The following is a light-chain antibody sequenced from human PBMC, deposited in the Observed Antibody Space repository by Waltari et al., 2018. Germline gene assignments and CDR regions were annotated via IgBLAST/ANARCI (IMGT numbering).Light chain of an antibody. CDR2: KDT. J-gene: IGLJ3*02. Sequence: SYELTQPPSVSVSPGQTARITCSGDLLPNQYTYWYQQKPGQAPVLVIFKDTERPSEIPERFSGSTSGTTVTLTISGVQAEDEADYYCQSADSSNIWVFGGGTKLTVL. V-gene: IGLV3-25*03. CDR3: QSADSSNIWV. CDR1: LLPNQY.